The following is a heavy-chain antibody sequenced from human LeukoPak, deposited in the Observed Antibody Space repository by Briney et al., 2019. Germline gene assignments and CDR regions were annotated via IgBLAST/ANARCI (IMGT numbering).Heavy chain of an antibody. V-gene: IGHV1-69*01. CDR2: IIPIFGTA. CDR3: ARGGHYSSSWYRDRFDP. D-gene: IGHD6-13*01. J-gene: IGHJ5*02. Sequence: ASVKVSCKASGGTFSSYAISWVRQAPGQGLEWMGGIIPIFGTANYAQKFQGRVTITADESTSTAYMELSSLRSEDTAVYYCARGGHYSSSWYRDRFDPWGQGTLVTVSS. CDR1: GGTFSSYA.